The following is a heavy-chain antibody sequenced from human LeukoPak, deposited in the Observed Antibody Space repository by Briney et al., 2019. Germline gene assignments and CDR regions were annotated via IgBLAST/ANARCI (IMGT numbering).Heavy chain of an antibody. V-gene: IGHV4-61*02. D-gene: IGHD3-3*01. J-gene: IGHJ6*03. CDR2: IYTSGST. Sequence: PSETLSLTCTVSGGSISSGSYYWSWIRQPAGKGLEWIGRIYTSGSTNYNPSLKSRVTISVDTSKNQFSLKLSSVTAADTAVYYCARQGRITIFGVAPLYYYYMDVWGKGTTVTVSS. CDR1: GGSISSGSYY. CDR3: ARQGRITIFGVAPLYYYYMDV.